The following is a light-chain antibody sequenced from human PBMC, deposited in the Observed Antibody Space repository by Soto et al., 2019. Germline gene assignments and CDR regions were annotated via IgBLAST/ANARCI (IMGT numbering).Light chain of an antibody. CDR3: SSYTSSSTYV. Sequence: QSALTQPASVSGSPGQSITISCTGTSSDVGGYNYVCWYQQHPGKAPILMIYDVSNRPSVVSNRFSGSKSGNTASLTISGLQAEDEADYYGSSYTSSSTYVFGTGTKLTVL. J-gene: IGLJ1*01. CDR2: DVS. V-gene: IGLV2-14*01. CDR1: SSDVGGYNY.